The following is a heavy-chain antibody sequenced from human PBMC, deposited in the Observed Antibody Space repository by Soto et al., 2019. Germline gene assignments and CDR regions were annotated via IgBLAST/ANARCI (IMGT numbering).Heavy chain of an antibody. CDR1: GYTFTSSY. J-gene: IGHJ3*02. CDR2: INPSGGST. V-gene: IGHV1-46*03. Sequence: ASVKVSCKASGYTFTSSYMHWVRQAPGQGLEWMGIINPSGGSTSYAQKFQGRVTMTRDTSTSTVYMELSSLRSEDTAVYYCARVADYYDTTAAFDIWGQGTMVTVSS. CDR3: ARVADYYDTTAAFDI. D-gene: IGHD3-22*01.